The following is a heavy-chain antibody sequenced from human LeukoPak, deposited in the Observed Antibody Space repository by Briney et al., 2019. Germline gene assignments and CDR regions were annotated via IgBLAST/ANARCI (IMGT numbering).Heavy chain of an antibody. CDR1: GGSISSSSYY. CDR3: ARLPVFLWFGEFPDY. CDR2: IYYSGCT. V-gene: IGHV4-39*01. D-gene: IGHD3-10*01. Sequence: PSETLSLTCTVSGGSISSSSYYWGWIRQPPGKGLEWIGSIYYSGCTDYNASLKSRVTISVDTSKHQFSLKLSSVTAADPAVYYCARLPVFLWFGEFPDYWGQGTLVTVSS. J-gene: IGHJ4*02.